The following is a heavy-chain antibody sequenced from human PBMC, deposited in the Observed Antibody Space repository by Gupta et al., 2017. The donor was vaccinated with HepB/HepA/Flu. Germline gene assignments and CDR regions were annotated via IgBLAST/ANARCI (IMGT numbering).Heavy chain of an antibody. V-gene: IGHV3-23*01. J-gene: IGHJ5*02. CDR1: GFTFTFYS. CDR2: ISGAGDKT. CDR3: AKSDHGYGEKVVH. Sequence: EVQLLDSGGDTVQSGGSLRLACKASGFTFTFYSMSWVRQAPGKGLERVAFISGAGDKTYYADSVRGRFTISRDNSNKTLYLQMSSLRAEDTAIYYCAKSDHGYGEKVVHWGQGTLVTVSS. D-gene: IGHD4-17*01.